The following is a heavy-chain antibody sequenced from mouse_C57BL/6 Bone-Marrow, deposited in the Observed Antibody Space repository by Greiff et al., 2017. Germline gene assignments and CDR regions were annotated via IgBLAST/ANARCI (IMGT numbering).Heavy chain of an antibody. CDR1: GFTFSDYG. J-gene: IGHJ4*01. CDR3: ARTEEDAMDY. V-gene: IGHV5-17*01. Sequence: EVHLVESGGGLVKPGGSLKLSCAASGFTFSDYGMHWVRQAPEKGLEWVAYISIGSSTIYYADTVKGRFTISRDNAKNTLFLQMTSLRSEDTAMYYCARTEEDAMDYWGQGTSVTVSS. CDR2: ISIGSSTI.